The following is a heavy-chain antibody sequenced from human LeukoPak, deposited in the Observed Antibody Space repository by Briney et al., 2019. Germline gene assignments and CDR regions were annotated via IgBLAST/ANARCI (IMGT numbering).Heavy chain of an antibody. D-gene: IGHD3-22*01. CDR2: IIPIFGTA. CDR3: ASGPTYYYDSSGYYPFDY. V-gene: IGHV1-69*05. J-gene: IGHJ4*02. CDR1: GGTFSSYA. Sequence: GASVKVSCKASGGTFSSYAISWVRQAPGQGLEWMGGIIPIFGTANYAQKFQGRVTITTDESTSTAYVELSSLRSEDTAVYYCASGPTYYYDSSGYYPFDYWGQGTLVTVSS.